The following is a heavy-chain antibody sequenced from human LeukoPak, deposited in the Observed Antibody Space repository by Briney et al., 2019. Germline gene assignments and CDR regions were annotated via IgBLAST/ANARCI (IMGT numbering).Heavy chain of an antibody. V-gene: IGHV4-59*01. D-gene: IGHD3-22*01. CDR1: GGSIINYY. CDR2: IYYSGST. Sequence: SETLSLTCTVSGGSIINYYWSWIRQPPGKGLEWIGYIYYSGSTNYNPSLKSRVTISVDTSKNQFSLKLSSVTAADTAVYYCARDRDSSGYQYNAFDIWGQGTMVTVSS. J-gene: IGHJ3*02. CDR3: ARDRDSSGYQYNAFDI.